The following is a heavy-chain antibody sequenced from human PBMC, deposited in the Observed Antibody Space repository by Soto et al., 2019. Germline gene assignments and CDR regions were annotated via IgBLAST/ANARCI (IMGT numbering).Heavy chain of an antibody. Sequence: SETLSLTCTVSGGSISSSSYYWGWIRQPPGKGLEWIGSIYYSGSTYYNPSLKSRVTISVDTSKNQFSLKLSSVTDADTAVYYCARHRGGAAAGYYYYGMDVWGQGTTVTVS. CDR1: GGSISSSSYY. CDR2: IYYSGST. D-gene: IGHD6-13*01. CDR3: ARHRGGAAAGYYYYGMDV. V-gene: IGHV4-39*01. J-gene: IGHJ6*02.